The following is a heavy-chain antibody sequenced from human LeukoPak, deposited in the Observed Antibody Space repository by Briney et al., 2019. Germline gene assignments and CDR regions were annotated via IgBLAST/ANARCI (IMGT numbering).Heavy chain of an antibody. J-gene: IGHJ3*02. CDR3: ARVGIAALHDAFDI. CDR2: IYYSGST. V-gene: IGHV4-59*01. Sequence: PSETLSLTCTVSGGSISSYYWSWIRQPPGKGLEWIGYIYYSGSTNYGPSLKSRVTISVDTSKNQFSLKLSSVTAADTAVYYCARVGIAALHDAFDIWGQGTMVTVSS. CDR1: GGSISSYY. D-gene: IGHD6-6*01.